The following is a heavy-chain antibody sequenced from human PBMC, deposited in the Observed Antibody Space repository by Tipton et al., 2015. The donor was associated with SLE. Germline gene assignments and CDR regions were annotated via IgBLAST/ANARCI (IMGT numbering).Heavy chain of an antibody. CDR3: ARSNYDYIWGSYRASAAADAFDI. J-gene: IGHJ3*02. CDR2: IADTGSP. D-gene: IGHD3-16*02. Sequence: TLSLTCAVYGGSFSGHYWSWIRQPPGKGLEWIGEIADTGSPNYNPSLKSRVTISVDTSKNQFSLKLSSVTAADTAVYYCARSNYDYIWGSYRASAAADAFDIWGQGTMVTVSS. CDR1: GGSFSGHY. V-gene: IGHV4-34*01.